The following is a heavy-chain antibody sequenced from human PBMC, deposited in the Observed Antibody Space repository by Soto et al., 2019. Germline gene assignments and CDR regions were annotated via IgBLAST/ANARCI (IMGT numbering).Heavy chain of an antibody. J-gene: IGHJ5*02. CDR3: ARDRVDCSGGNCWRSVEDT. V-gene: IGHV1-46*01. D-gene: IGHD2-15*01. Sequence: QVQLVQSGAEVKKPGASVKVSCKASGYTFTSYYMHWVRQAPGQGLEWMGIIDPSGGGTSYAQKFXGRLTMTRDTSXXXVXVELSSLRSEDTAVYYCARDRVDCSGGNCWRSVEDTWGQGTLVTVSS. CDR1: GYTFTSYY. CDR2: IDPSGGGT.